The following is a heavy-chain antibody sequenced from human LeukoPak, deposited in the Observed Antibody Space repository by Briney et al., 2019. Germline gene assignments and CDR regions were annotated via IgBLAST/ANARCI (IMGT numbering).Heavy chain of an antibody. V-gene: IGHV3-23*01. D-gene: IGHD4-17*01. CDR2: ISGSGGST. J-gene: IGHJ4*02. CDR3: AKGDDYGDYVYPL. Sequence: AGSLRLSCAASGFTFSSYAMSWVRQAPGKGLEWGSSISGSGGSTYYADSVKGRFTISRDNSKNTLYLRMNSLRAEDTAVYYCAKGDDYGDYVYPLWGQGTLVTVSS. CDR1: GFTFSSYA.